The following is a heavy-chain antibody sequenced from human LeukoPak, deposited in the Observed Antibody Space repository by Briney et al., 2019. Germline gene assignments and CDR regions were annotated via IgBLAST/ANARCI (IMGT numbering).Heavy chain of an antibody. CDR2: INPSGGNT. J-gene: IGHJ4*02. D-gene: IGHD2-2*01. CDR3: ARDYPGYCSSTSCSVGLFDY. CDR1: GYTFTSYS. Sequence: ASVKVSCKASGYTFTSYSMHWVRQAPGQGLEWMGIINPSGGNTNYAQKLQGRVTMTTDTSTSTAYMELRSLRSDDTAVYYCARDYPGYCSSTSCSVGLFDYWGQGTLVTVSS. V-gene: IGHV1-46*01.